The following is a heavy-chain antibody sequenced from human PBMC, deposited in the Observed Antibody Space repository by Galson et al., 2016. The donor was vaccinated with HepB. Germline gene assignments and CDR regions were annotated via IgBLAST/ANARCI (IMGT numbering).Heavy chain of an antibody. J-gene: IGHJ5*02. CDR2: VYWDNDK. CDR1: GFSLSTTGVG. CDR3: AHGIYDSSAISYIFDP. D-gene: IGHD3-22*01. Sequence: PALVKPTQTLTLTCTFSGFSLSTTGVGVGWIRQPPGKALEWLALVYWDNDKRYSPSLKSRLTITKDTSKNQVVLTMTNMDPVDTATYYCAHGIYDSSAISYIFDPWGKGTLVTVSS. V-gene: IGHV2-5*02.